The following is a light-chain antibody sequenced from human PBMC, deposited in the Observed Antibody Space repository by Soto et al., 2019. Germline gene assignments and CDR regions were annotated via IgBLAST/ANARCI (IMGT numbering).Light chain of an antibody. CDR2: AAS. CDR3: QQSYSTPLT. J-gene: IGKJ4*02. V-gene: IGKV1-39*01. CDR1: QSISSY. Sequence: DIQMTQSPSSLSASVGDRVTITCRASQSISSYLNWYQQKPGKAPKLLIYAASSLQSGLPSRFSCSGSETDFPLTISSLQPEDFASYYCQQSYSTPLTCGGGTKVEIK.